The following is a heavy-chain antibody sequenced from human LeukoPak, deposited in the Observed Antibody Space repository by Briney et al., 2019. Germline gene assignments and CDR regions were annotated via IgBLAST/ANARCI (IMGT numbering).Heavy chain of an antibody. Sequence: SETLSLTCTVSGDSVRTNNYYWSWLRQPPGKGLEWIGYIYYSGSTNYNPSLESRVTISVDTSKNQFSLRLSSVTAADTAVYYCARVSGYNYGSFDPWGQGTLVTVSS. CDR1: GDSVRTNNYY. CDR2: IYYSGST. V-gene: IGHV4-61*01. CDR3: ARVSGYNYGSFDP. J-gene: IGHJ5*02. D-gene: IGHD5-18*01.